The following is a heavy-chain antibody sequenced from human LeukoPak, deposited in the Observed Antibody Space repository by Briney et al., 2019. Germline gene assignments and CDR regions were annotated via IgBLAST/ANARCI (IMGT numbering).Heavy chain of an antibody. CDR3: ARGSYYFDY. CDR2: IYYSGST. V-gene: IGHV4-59*01. Sequence: PSETLSLTCTVSGGSISSYYWSWIRQPLGKGLEWIGYIYYSGSTNFNPSLKSRVTISVDTSKNQFSLKVSSATAADTAVYYCARGSYYFDYWGQGTLVTVSS. CDR1: GGSISSYY. J-gene: IGHJ4*02. D-gene: IGHD3-10*01.